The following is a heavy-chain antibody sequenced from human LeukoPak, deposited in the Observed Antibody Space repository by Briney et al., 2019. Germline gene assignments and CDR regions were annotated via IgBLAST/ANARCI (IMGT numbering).Heavy chain of an antibody. J-gene: IGHJ4*02. CDR2: IRNKAINYAT. Sequence: GGSLRLSCAASGFTVSSNYMSWVRQPSGKGLEWVGRIRNKAINYATAYAASVKDRFTISRDDSKNTAYLQMNSLKTEDTAVYYCTRLGDNSWGQGTLVTVSS. CDR3: TRLGDNS. D-gene: IGHD2-21*01. CDR1: GFTVSSNY. V-gene: IGHV3-73*01.